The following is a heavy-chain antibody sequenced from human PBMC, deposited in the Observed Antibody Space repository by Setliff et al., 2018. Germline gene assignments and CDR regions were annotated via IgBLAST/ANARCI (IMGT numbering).Heavy chain of an antibody. V-gene: IGHV1-69*05. CDR3: ARGYSGYDNPWTDYYGMDV. D-gene: IGHD5-12*01. CDR2: IIPIFGTA. Sequence: ASVKVSCKASGGTFSSYAISWVRQAPGQGLEWMGGIIPIFGTANYAQKFQGRVTITTGESTSTAYMELSSLRSEDTAVYYCARGYSGYDNPWTDYYGMDVWGQGTTVTVSS. J-gene: IGHJ6*02. CDR1: GGTFSSYA.